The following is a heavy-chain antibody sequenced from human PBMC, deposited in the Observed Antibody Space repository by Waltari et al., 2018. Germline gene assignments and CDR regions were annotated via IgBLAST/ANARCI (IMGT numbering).Heavy chain of an antibody. D-gene: IGHD3-16*02. CDR1: GFSLSPSGVV. V-gene: IGHV2-5*01. CDR3: AHSRGESLGELSSLYFDY. CDR2: IYWNDDK. Sequence: QITLKESGPTLVKPTQTLTLTCTFSGFSLSPSGVVVRWIRPPPGKALEWLALIYWNDDKRYSPSLKSRLTITKDTAKNQVVLTMTNMDPVDTATYYCAHSRGESLGELSSLYFDYWGQGNLVTVSS. J-gene: IGHJ4*02.